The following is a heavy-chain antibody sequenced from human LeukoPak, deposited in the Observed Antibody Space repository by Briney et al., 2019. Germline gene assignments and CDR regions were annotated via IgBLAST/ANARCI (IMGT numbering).Heavy chain of an antibody. V-gene: IGHV4-34*01. J-gene: IGHJ4*02. CDR2: INHSGST. CDR1: GGSFSGYY. Sequence: PSETLSLTCAVYGGSFSGYYWSWIRQPPGKGLEWIGEINHSGSTNYNPSLKSRVTISVDTSKNQFSLKLSSVTAADTAVYYCARRRYYGSGSYKVYFDYWGQGTLVTVSS. D-gene: IGHD3-10*01. CDR3: ARRRYYGSGSYKVYFDY.